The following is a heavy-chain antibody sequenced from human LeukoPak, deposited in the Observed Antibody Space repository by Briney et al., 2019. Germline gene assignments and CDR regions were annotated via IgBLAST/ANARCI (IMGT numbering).Heavy chain of an antibody. CDR3: ARQKYNWKDGVDS. CDR1: GYTFTSYW. J-gene: IGHJ4*02. CDR2: IYPTDSDT. Sequence: GESLKISCQGSGYTFTSYWIGWVRQMPGKGLEWMGIIYPTDSDTRYSPSFQGQITISADKSISTAYLQWSSLKASDSAMYYCARQKYNWKDGVDSRGQGTLVTVSS. D-gene: IGHD1-1*01. V-gene: IGHV5-51*01.